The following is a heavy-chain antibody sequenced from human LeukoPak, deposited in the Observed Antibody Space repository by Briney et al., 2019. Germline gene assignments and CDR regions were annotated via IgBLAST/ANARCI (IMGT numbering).Heavy chain of an antibody. CDR3: ARGGYHPYFHMDV. CDR2: IAYDGSDK. Sequence: GGSLRLSCAASGFTFSAYAMHWVRQAPGKGLEWVTAIAYDGSDKYYADSVKGRFTISRDDSKYTLYLQMNSLRAEDTAVYFCARGGYHPYFHMDVWGKGTTVTVSS. J-gene: IGHJ6*03. V-gene: IGHV3-30-3*01. D-gene: IGHD1-14*01. CDR1: GFTFSAYA.